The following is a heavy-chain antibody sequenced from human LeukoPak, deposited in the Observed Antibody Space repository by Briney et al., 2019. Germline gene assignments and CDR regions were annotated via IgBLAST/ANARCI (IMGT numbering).Heavy chain of an antibody. CDR1: GYSFTTYW. J-gene: IGHJ3*02. V-gene: IGHV5-51*01. D-gene: IGHD6-19*01. Sequence: GESLQISCKASGYSFTTYWIGWVRQMSGKGLEWMGIIYPGDSDTRYSPSFQGQVTISADKSSSTAYLQWSSLKASDTAIYYCARTVYSSGWYGAFDIWGQGTMVTVSS. CDR3: ARTVYSSGWYGAFDI. CDR2: IYPGDSDT.